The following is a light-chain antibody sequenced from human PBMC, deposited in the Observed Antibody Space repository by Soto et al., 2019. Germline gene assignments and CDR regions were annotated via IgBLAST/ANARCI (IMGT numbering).Light chain of an antibody. CDR3: QQSYGALTWT. CDR1: QSISSY. Sequence: DLQMTQSPSSLSASVGDRVTITCRASQSISSYLNWYQQKPGKAPKLLIYAASSLQSGVPSRFRGSGSGTDFTLTINSLQPEDYATYYCQQSYGALTWTFGQGTTVEVK. V-gene: IGKV1-39*01. CDR2: AAS. J-gene: IGKJ1*01.